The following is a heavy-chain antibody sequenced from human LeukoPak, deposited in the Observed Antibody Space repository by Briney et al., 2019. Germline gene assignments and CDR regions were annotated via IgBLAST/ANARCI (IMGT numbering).Heavy chain of an antibody. CDR1: GFSFSNYN. CDR3: ARVLRDYYFDS. Sequence: PGGSLRLSCVASGFSFSNYNMNWVRQAPGKGLEWVSSITSSSTYIYHADSVKGRFTIYRDNAKNSVYLQMNSLRVEDTALYYCARVLRDYYFDSWGQGTLVSVSS. J-gene: IGHJ4*02. V-gene: IGHV3-21*01. CDR2: ITSSSTYI. D-gene: IGHD2-15*01.